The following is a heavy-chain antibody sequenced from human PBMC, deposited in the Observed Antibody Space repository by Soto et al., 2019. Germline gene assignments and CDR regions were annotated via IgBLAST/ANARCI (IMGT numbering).Heavy chain of an antibody. J-gene: IGHJ6*02. CDR3: ARGTTVVTYYYYYGMDV. D-gene: IGHD4-17*01. V-gene: IGHV6-1*01. CDR1: GDSVSSNSAA. CDR2: TYYRSKWYN. Sequence: PSQTLSLTCVISGDSVSSNSAAWNWIRQSPSRGLEWLGRTYYRSKWYNDYAVSVKSRITINPDTSKNQFSLQLNSVTPEDTAVYFCARGTTVVTYYYYYGMDVWGQGTTVTVSS.